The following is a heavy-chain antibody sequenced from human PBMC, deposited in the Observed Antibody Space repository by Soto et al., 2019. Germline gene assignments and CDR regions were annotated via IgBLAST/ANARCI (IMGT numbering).Heavy chain of an antibody. CDR3: TRDLFSYDYSGILWFDP. D-gene: IGHD3-16*01. J-gene: IGHJ5*02. Sequence: GSLRLSCAASGFTFSSYAMSWVRQASGKGPEWVGRIRSKGHNYATEYAASVKGRFTISRDDSKNTAYLQMNSLQTEDTAVYYCTRDLFSYDYSGILWFDPWGQGTLVTVSS. V-gene: IGHV3-73*01. CDR1: GFTFSSYA. CDR2: IRSKGHNYAT.